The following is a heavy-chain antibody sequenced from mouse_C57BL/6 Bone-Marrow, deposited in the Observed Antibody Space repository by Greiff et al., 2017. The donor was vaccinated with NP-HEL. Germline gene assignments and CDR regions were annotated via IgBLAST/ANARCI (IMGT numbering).Heavy chain of an antibody. D-gene: IGHD1-1*01. V-gene: IGHV5-6*01. CDR1: GFTFSSYG. Sequence: EVQLVESGGDLVKPGGSLKLSCAASGFTFSSYGMSWVRQTPDKRLEWVATISSGGSYTYYPDSVKGRFTISRDNAKNTLYLQMSSLKSEDTAMYYCARQGYYDGSSYAMDYWGQGTSVTVSS. CDR2: ISSGGSYT. J-gene: IGHJ4*01. CDR3: ARQGYYDGSSYAMDY.